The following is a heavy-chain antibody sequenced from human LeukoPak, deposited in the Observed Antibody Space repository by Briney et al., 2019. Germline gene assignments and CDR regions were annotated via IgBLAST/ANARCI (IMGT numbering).Heavy chain of an antibody. CDR3: ARVSRNGWLQYFDY. J-gene: IGHJ4*02. CDR2: DDHSGST. V-gene: IGHV4-38-2*02. D-gene: IGHD5-24*01. Sequence: SETLSLTCTVSGYSIRGGYYWGWIRQPPGNGLDWIGIDDHSGSTYYNPSLKSRVTISVHTSQNQSSLKLSSVTAADTAVYYCARVSRNGWLQYFDYWGQGTLVTVSS. CDR1: GYSIRGGYY.